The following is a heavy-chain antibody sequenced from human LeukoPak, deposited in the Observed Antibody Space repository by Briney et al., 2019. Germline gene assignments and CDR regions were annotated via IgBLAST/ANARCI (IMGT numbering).Heavy chain of an antibody. Sequence: GGSLRLSCAASGFFFSTYGMHWVRQAPGKGLEWVAVIWSHGNTKKYADSVTGRFTISRDNSKNTLYLEMNTLRAEDTAVYYCARDDDYDDHNTFDVWGHGTMVTVSS. CDR1: GFFFSTYG. CDR3: ARDDDYDDHNTFDV. J-gene: IGHJ3*01. CDR2: IWSHGNTK. V-gene: IGHV3-33*01. D-gene: IGHD4-17*01.